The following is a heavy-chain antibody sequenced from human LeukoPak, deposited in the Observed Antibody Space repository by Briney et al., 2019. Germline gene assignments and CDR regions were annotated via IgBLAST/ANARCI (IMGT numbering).Heavy chain of an antibody. D-gene: IGHD2-15*01. CDR1: GYTFTGYY. CDR2: INPNSGGT. Sequence: ASVKVSCKASGYTFTGYYMHWVRQAPGQGLEWMGRINPNSGGTNYAQKFQGRVTMTRDTSTSTVYMELSSLRSEDTAVYYCARGLAGYAGYWGQGTLVTVSS. V-gene: IGHV1-2*06. CDR3: ARGLAGYAGY. J-gene: IGHJ4*02.